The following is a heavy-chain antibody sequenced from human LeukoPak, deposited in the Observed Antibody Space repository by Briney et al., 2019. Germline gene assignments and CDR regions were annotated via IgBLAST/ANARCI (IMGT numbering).Heavy chain of an antibody. J-gene: IGHJ4*02. Sequence: ASVEVSCKASGYTFTSYGISWVRQAPAQGLEWMGWISAYNGNTNYAQKLQGRVTMTTDTSTSTVYMELRSLRSDDTAVYYCARAKTGQVTGTYYFDYWGQGTLVSVSS. D-gene: IGHD6-19*01. V-gene: IGHV1-18*01. CDR2: ISAYNGNT. CDR3: ARAKTGQVTGTYYFDY. CDR1: GYTFTSYG.